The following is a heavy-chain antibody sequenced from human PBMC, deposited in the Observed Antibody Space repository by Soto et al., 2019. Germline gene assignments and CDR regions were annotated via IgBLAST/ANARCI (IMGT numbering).Heavy chain of an antibody. Sequence: QVQLVQSGAEVKKPGSSVKVSCKASGGTFSSCAISWVRQAPGQGLEWMGGIIPIFGTANYAQKFQGRVTITADESTSTAYMELSSLRSEDTAVYYCARGGIYCSSTSCYPEGWFDPWGQGTLVTVSS. CDR3: ARGGIYCSSTSCYPEGWFDP. V-gene: IGHV1-69*01. J-gene: IGHJ5*02. CDR1: GGTFSSCA. CDR2: IIPIFGTA. D-gene: IGHD2-2*01.